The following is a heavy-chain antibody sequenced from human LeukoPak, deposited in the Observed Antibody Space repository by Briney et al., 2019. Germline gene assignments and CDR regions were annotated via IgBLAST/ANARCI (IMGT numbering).Heavy chain of an antibody. D-gene: IGHD3-3*01. CDR2: ISSSSSTI. J-gene: IGHJ4*02. CDR1: GFTFSSYS. V-gene: IGHV3-48*01. CDR3: ARDRGSGYYDFWSGYYRYYFDY. Sequence: GGSLRLSCAASGFTFSSYSMNWVRQAPGKGLEWVSYISSSSSTIYYADSVKGRFTISRDNAKNSLYLQMNSLRAEDTAVYYCARDRGSGYYDFWSGYYRYYFDYWGQGTLVTVSS.